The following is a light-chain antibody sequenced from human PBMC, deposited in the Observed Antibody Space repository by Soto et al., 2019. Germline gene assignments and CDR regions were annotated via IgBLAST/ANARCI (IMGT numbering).Light chain of an antibody. J-gene: IGLJ1*01. V-gene: IGLV2-23*02. CDR2: EVS. Sequence: QSVLTQPASVSGSPGQSITISCTGTSSDVGSFNLVSWYQQHPGKAPKLMIYEVSKRPSGVSNRFSGSKSANTASLTISGFQAEDEADYYCCSYAGSGTFPYVFGTGTKVTVL. CDR1: SSDVGSFNL. CDR3: CSYAGSGTFPYV.